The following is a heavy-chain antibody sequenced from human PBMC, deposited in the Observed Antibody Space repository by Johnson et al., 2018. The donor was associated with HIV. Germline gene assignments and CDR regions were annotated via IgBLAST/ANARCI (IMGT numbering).Heavy chain of an antibody. CDR1: GFTFSSYA. CDR2: ISYDGSNK. D-gene: IGHD3-22*01. CDR3: ARAGYYYDSSGIFIPQDAFDI. Sequence: QVQLVESGGGVVQHGRSLRLSCAASGFTFSSYAMHWVRQAPGKGLEWVAVISYDGSNKYYADSVKGRFTISRDNSKNTLYLQMNSLRAEDTAVYYCARAGYYYDSSGIFIPQDAFDIWGQGTMVTVSS. V-gene: IGHV3-30*04. J-gene: IGHJ3*02.